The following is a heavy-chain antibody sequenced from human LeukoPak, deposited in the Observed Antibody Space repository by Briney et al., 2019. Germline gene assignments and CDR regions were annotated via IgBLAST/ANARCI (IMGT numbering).Heavy chain of an antibody. D-gene: IGHD1-26*01. J-gene: IGHJ4*02. CDR2: INHSGST. CDR1: GGSFSGYY. CDR3: ARGWEGTSKESDY. V-gene: IGHV4-34*01. Sequence: SETLSLICAVYGGSFSGYYWSWIRQPPGKGLEWIGEINHSGSTNYNPSLKSRVTISVDTSKNQFSLKLSSVTAADTAVYYCARGWEGTSKESDYWGQGTLVTVSS.